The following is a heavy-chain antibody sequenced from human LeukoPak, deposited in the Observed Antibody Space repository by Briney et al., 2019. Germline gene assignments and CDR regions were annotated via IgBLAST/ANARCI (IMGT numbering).Heavy chain of an antibody. Sequence: PSETLSLTCTVSGGSISSSSYYWGWIRQPPGKGLEWIGSIYHSESTYYNPSLKSRVTISVDTSKNQFSLKLSSVTAADTAVYYCARWGIYGDSRNWYFDIWGRGTLVTVS. J-gene: IGHJ2*01. CDR1: GGSISSSSYY. CDR3: ARWGIYGDSRNWYFDI. D-gene: IGHD4-17*01. V-gene: IGHV4-39*07. CDR2: IYHSEST.